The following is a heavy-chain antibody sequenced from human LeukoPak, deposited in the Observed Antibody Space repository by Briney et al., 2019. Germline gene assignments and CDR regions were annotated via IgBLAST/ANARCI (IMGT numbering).Heavy chain of an antibody. Sequence: GGSLRLSCAASGFTFSSYWMSWVRQAPGKGLEWVANIKQDGSEKYYVDSVKGRFTISRDNAKNSLYLQMSSLRAEDTAVYYCARAASHQPLLPDYWGQGTLVTVSS. V-gene: IGHV3-7*01. CDR3: ARAASHQPLLPDY. D-gene: IGHD2-15*01. CDR1: GFTFSSYW. CDR2: IKQDGSEK. J-gene: IGHJ4*02.